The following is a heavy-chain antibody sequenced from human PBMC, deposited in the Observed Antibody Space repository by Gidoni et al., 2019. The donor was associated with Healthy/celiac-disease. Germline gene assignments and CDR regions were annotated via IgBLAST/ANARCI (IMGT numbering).Heavy chain of an antibody. CDR1: GGSISSGSYY. V-gene: IGHV4-61*02. Sequence: QVQLQESGPGLVKPSQTLSLTCTVSGGSISSGSYYWSWIRQPAGKGLEWIGRIYTSGSTNYNPSLKSRVTISVDTSKNQFSLKLSSVTAADTAVYYCARGRSYGHYYYYGMDVWGQGTTVTVSS. D-gene: IGHD5-18*01. CDR3: ARGRSYGHYYYYGMDV. J-gene: IGHJ6*02. CDR2: IYTSGST.